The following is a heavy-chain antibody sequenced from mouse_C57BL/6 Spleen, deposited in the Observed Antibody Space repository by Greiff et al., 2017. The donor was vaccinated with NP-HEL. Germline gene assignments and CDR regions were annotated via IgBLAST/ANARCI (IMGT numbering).Heavy chain of an antibody. D-gene: IGHD4-1*01. J-gene: IGHJ3*01. CDR1: GYTFTSYW. CDR2: IHPNSGST. V-gene: IGHV1-64*01. Sequence: QLQQPGAELVKPGASVKLSRKASGYTFTSYWMHLVKQRPGQGLEWIGMIHPNSGSTNYNEKFKSKATLTVDKSPSTAYMHLSSLTSEDSAVEYCARKGGEGLGGFAYWGQGTLVTVSA. CDR3: ARKGGEGLGGFAY.